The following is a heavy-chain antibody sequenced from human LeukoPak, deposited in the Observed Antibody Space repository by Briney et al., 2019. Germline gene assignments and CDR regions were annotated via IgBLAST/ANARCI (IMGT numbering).Heavy chain of an antibody. D-gene: IGHD2-2*01. J-gene: IGHJ4*02. CDR1: GYTFTSYG. CDR3: ARAGCSSTSCYSRPHFDY. CDR2: ISVYNGNT. V-gene: IGHV1-18*01. Sequence: ASVTVSCTASGYTFTSYGISWVRQAPGQGLEWMGWISVYNGNTNYAQKLQGRVTMTTDTSTSTAYMELRSLRSDDTAVYYCARAGCSSTSCYSRPHFDYWGQGTLVTVSS.